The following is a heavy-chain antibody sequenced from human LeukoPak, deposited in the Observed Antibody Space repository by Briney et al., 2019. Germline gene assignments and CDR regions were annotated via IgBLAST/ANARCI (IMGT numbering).Heavy chain of an antibody. V-gene: IGHV4-39*01. J-gene: IGHJ3*02. CDR1: GGSISSSSYY. Sequence: SETLSLTCTVPGGSISSSSYYWGWIRQPPGKGLGWIGSIYYSGSTYYNPSLRSRCTISVDTSKNQFSLKLSSVTAADTAVYYCARLITVTTADAFEIWGQGTMVTVSS. D-gene: IGHD4-17*01. CDR2: IYYSGST. CDR3: ARLITVTTADAFEI.